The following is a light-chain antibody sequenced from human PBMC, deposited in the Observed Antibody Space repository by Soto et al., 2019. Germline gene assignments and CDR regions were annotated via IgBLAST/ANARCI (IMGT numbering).Light chain of an antibody. Sequence: EIVLTQSPATLSLSPGERAILSCRASQSVITFLAWFQQKPGQPPRLLIYSASNRTTGIPARFSGSGSGTDFTLTISSLEPEDFAVYYCQQRGDWPPITFGQGTRLEI. CDR1: QSVITF. CDR2: SAS. CDR3: QQRGDWPPIT. V-gene: IGKV3-11*01. J-gene: IGKJ5*01.